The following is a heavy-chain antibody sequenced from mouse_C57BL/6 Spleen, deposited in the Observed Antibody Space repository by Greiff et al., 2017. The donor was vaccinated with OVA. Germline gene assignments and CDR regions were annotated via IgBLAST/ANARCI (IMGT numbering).Heavy chain of an antibody. V-gene: IGHV2-2*01. CDR1: GFSLTSYG. CDR2: IWSGGST. Sequence: VMLVESGPGLVQPSQSLSITCTVSGFSLTSYGVHWVRQSPGKGLEWLGVIWSGGSTDYNAAFISRLSISKDNSKSQVFFKMNSLQADDTAIYYCARYYDYDGYYAMDYWGQGTSVTVSS. J-gene: IGHJ4*01. CDR3: ARYYDYDGYYAMDY. D-gene: IGHD2-4*01.